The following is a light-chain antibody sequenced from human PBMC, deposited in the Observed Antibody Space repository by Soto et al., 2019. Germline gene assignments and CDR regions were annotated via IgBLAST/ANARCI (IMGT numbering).Light chain of an antibody. CDR2: GAS. CDR3: QQYGSSPTT. J-gene: IGKJ5*01. Sequence: DIQMTHSPSSLSASVGDRVTISCRASQTITTYLNWYQQKPGKAPQLLIYGASIFQSGVPSRFTGSGSGTDFTLTISRLEPEDFAVYHCQQYGSSPTTFGQGTRLEIK. CDR1: QTITTY. V-gene: IGKV1-39*01.